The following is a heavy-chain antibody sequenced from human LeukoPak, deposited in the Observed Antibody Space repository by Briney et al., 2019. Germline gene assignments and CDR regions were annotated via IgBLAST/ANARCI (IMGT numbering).Heavy chain of an antibody. CDR2: VSSSGIT. CDR3: ARGRNTIFGVGTPTPFDY. J-gene: IGHJ4*02. D-gene: IGHD3-3*01. CDR1: GGSITSYY. Sequence: SETLSLTCTVSGGSITSYYWSWIRQPAGKALEWIGRVSSSGITNYNPSLKSRVTVSVDTSKNQFSLKLSSVTAADTAVYYCARGRNTIFGVGTPTPFDYWGQGTLVTVSS. V-gene: IGHV4-4*07.